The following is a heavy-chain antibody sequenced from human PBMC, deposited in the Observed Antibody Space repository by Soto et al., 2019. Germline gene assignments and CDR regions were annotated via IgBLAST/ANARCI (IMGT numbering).Heavy chain of an antibody. CDR3: AGLMTTDTTYYSYGMEV. CDR2: IYYSGST. V-gene: IGHV4-30-4*01. D-gene: IGHD4-4*01. Sequence: PSETLSLTCTVSGGSISSGDYYWSWIRQPPGKGLEWIGYIYYSGSTYYNPSLKSRVTISVDTSKNQFSLKLSSVTAADTAVYYCAGLMTTDTTYYSYGMEVWRKVTTVTVSS. CDR1: GGSISSGDYY. J-gene: IGHJ6*01.